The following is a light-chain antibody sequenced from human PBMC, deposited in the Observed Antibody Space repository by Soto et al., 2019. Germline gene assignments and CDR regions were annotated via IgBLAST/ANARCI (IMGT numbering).Light chain of an antibody. CDR2: AAS. J-gene: IGKJ5*01. V-gene: IGKV1-9*01. CDR1: QGISSF. CDR3: QQLYTLPFT. Sequence: DIQLTQSPSLLSASVGDRVTITCRASQGISSFLAWYQQKPGKAPKLLIYAASTLQSGVPSRFSGSGSGTEFTLTISGLLPEDFAAYHCQQLYTLPFTFGQGTRLEIK.